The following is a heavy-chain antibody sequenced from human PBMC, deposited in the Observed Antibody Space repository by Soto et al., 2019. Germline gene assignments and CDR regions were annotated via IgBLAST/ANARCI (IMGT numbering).Heavy chain of an antibody. D-gene: IGHD6-19*01. J-gene: IGHJ4*02. CDR3: AREADQQYSSGWYDY. CDR1: GGSISSGFYY. Sequence: SETLSLTCTVSGGSISSGFYYWSWIRQPPGKGLEWIGYIYYSGTTYYNPSLKSRVTISVDKSKNQFSLKLSSVTAADTAVYYCAREADQQYSSGWYDYWGQGTLVTVSS. V-gene: IGHV4-61*01. CDR2: IYYSGTT.